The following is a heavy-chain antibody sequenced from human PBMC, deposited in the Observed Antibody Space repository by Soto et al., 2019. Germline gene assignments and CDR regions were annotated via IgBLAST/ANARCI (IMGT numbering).Heavy chain of an antibody. D-gene: IGHD6-6*01. J-gene: IGHJ4*02. CDR2: ISGSGGST. CDR1: GFTFSSYA. V-gene: IGHV3-23*01. Sequence: GGSLRLSCAASGFTFSSYAMSWVRQAPGKGLEWVSAISGSGGSTYYADSVKGRFTISRDNSKNTLYLQMNSLRAEDTAVYYCAKAPLPEYSSSLDYWGQGTLVTVSS. CDR3: AKAPLPEYSSSLDY.